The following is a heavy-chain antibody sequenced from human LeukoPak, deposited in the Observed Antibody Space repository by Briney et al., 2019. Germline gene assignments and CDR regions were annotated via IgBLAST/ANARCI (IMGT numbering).Heavy chain of an antibody. CDR1: GFTFNNYW. CDR3: AGRQYGDWRDY. CDR2: IKQDGSEK. D-gene: IGHD4-17*01. V-gene: IGHV3-7*01. J-gene: IGHJ4*02. Sequence: GGSLRLSCTASGFTFNNYWMSWVRQAPGKGLEWVANIKQDGSEKYYVDSVKGRFTISRDNAKNSLYLQMNSLRAEDTAVYYCAGRQYGDWRDYWGQETLVTVSS.